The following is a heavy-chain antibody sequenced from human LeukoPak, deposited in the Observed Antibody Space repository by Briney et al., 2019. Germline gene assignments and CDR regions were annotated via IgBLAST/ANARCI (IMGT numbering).Heavy chain of an antibody. J-gene: IGHJ5*02. CDR2: ISGSGGST. V-gene: IGHV3-23*01. CDR3: TWQLLWGIFDP. D-gene: IGHD3-10*01. Sequence: PGGSLRLSCAASGFTFSNCAMSWVRQAPGKGLEWVSAISGSGGSTYYADSVKGRFTISRDDSRNTLYLQMNSLKTEDTAIYYCTWQLLWGIFDPWGQGTLVTVSS. CDR1: GFTFSNCA.